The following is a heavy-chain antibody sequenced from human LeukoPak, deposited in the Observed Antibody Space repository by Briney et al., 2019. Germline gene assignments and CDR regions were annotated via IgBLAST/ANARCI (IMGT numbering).Heavy chain of an antibody. CDR2: ISSSSSYI. D-gene: IGHD6-19*01. CDR1: GFTYSSYS. V-gene: IGHV3-21*01. Sequence: PGGSLRLSCAASGFTYSSYSMNWVRQAPGKGLEWVSSISSSSSYIYYADSVKGRFTISRDNAKNSLYLQMNSLRAEDTAVYYCARDSSGWYDHWGQGTLVTVSS. J-gene: IGHJ5*02. CDR3: ARDSSGWYDH.